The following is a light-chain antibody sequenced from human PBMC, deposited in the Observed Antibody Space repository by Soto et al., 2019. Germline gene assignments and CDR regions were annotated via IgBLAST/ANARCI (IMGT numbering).Light chain of an antibody. J-gene: IGLJ2*01. Sequence: QSPLTQPASVSGSPGQSITISCTGTSSDVGSYNLVSWYQQHPGKAPKLMIYEDTKRPSGVSNRFSGSKSGNTASLTISGLQAEDEADYDCCSYAGSSTFVVFGGGTKVTVL. V-gene: IGLV2-23*02. CDR3: CSYAGSSTFVV. CDR2: EDT. CDR1: SSDVGSYNL.